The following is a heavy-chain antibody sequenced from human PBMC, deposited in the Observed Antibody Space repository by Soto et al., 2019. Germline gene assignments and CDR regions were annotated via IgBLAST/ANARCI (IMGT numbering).Heavy chain of an antibody. CDR3: ARDLFTYYDFWSGPHDY. CDR1: GFTFSSYA. CDR2: ISYDGSNK. Sequence: QVQLVESGGGVVQPGRSLRLSCSASGFTFSSYAMHWVRQAPGKGLEWVAVISYDGSNKYYADSVKGRFTISRDNSKNTLYLQMNSLRAEDKAVYYCARDLFTYYDFWSGPHDYWGQGTLVNVSS. V-gene: IGHV3-30-3*01. D-gene: IGHD3-3*01. J-gene: IGHJ4*02.